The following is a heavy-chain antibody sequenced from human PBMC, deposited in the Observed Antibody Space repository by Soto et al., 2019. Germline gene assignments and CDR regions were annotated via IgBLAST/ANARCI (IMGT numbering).Heavy chain of an antibody. J-gene: IGHJ5*02. CDR3: ARWEVEMATINWFDP. D-gene: IGHD5-12*01. CDR1: GYTFTSYY. Sequence: ASVKVSCKASGYTFTSYYIHWVRQAPGQGLEWMGIINPSGGSTSYAQKFQGRVTMTRDTSTSTVYMELSSLRSEDTAVYYCARWEVEMATINWFDPWGQGTLVTVSS. CDR2: INPSGGST. V-gene: IGHV1-46*01.